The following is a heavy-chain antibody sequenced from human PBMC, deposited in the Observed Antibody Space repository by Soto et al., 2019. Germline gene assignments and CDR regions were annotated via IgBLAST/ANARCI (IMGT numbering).Heavy chain of an antibody. Sequence: SETLSLTCTVSGGSISSDYWSWIRQLPGKGLEWIGYIYNSGSTNYNPSLKSRVTISVDTSKNQFALRLSSVTAADTAVYYCARGYYYDSSGYYSAFDIWGQGTMVT. CDR1: GGSISSDY. D-gene: IGHD3-22*01. J-gene: IGHJ3*02. V-gene: IGHV4-59*01. CDR2: IYNSGST. CDR3: ARGYYYDSSGYYSAFDI.